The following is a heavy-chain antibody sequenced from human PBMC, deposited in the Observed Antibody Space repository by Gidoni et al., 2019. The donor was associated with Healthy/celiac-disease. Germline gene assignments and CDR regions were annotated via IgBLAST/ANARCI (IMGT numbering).Heavy chain of an antibody. CDR2: ISYDGSNK. J-gene: IGHJ4*02. CDR3: AKDLDPNYDSSGYCFDY. Sequence: QVQLVESGGGVVQPGRSPRLSCAASGFTFSSSGMHWVRQAPGKGLEWVAVISYDGSNKYYADSVKGRFTISRDNSKNTLYLQMNSLRAEDTAVYYCAKDLDPNYDSSGYCFDYWGQGTLVTVSS. V-gene: IGHV3-30*18. CDR1: GFTFSSSG. D-gene: IGHD3-22*01.